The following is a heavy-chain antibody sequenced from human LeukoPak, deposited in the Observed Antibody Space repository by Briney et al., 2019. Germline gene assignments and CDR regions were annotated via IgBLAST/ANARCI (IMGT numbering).Heavy chain of an antibody. CDR3: ARAEKQRNGDYYYYMDV. D-gene: IGHD6-25*01. Sequence: ASVKVSCKASGGTFSSYAISWVRQAPGQGLEWMGGIIPIFGTANYAQKFQGRVTITADKSTSTAYMELSSLRSEDTAVYYCARAEKQRNGDYYYYMDVWGKGTAVTVSS. CDR2: IIPIFGTA. J-gene: IGHJ6*03. CDR1: GGTFSSYA. V-gene: IGHV1-69*06.